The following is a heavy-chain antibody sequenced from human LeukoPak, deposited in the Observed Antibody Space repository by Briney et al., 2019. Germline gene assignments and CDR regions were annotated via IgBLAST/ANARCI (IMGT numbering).Heavy chain of an antibody. V-gene: IGHV1-2*02. CDR3: ARANSLYCSSSTCLFDY. CDR2: INPNDGDT. Sequence: ASVKLSCKASGYTFTDYYMHWMRQAPGQGFEWMGWINPNDGDTNYAQKFQGRVTMTRDTSISTDNMEVSRLRSDDTAVYYCARANSLYCSSSTCLFDYWGQGTLVTVSS. J-gene: IGHJ4*02. CDR1: GYTFTDYY. D-gene: IGHD2-2*01.